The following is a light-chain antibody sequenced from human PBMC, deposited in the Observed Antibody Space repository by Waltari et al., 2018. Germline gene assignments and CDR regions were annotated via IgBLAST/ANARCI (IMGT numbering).Light chain of an antibody. CDR2: GAS. CDR1: QDISNH. V-gene: IGKV1-16*02. J-gene: IGKJ4*01. CDR3: EQYNTYPLT. Sequence: IEMTQSPSSLSASVGDRVIITCRASQDISNHLAWFQQKPGKPPKTLVYGASNLQSGVPLKFIGSGFGTDFTLTISSLQPEDSATYYCEQYNTYPLTFGGGTKVELK.